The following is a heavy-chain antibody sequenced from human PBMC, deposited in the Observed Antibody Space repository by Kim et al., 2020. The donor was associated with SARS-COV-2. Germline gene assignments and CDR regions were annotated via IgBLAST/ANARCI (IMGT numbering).Heavy chain of an antibody. V-gene: IGHV4-61*03. CDR2: IYYSGST. Sequence: SETLSLTYTVSGGSVNSGSYYWSWIRQPPGKGLEWIGYIYYSGSTNCNPSLKNRITMSIDKSKNHFSLRLTSVTAADTAVYYCASANNHEWWWFDPWGQGTLVTVSS. J-gene: IGHJ5*02. D-gene: IGHD2-15*01. CDR1: GGSVNSGSYY. CDR3: ASANNHEWWWFDP.